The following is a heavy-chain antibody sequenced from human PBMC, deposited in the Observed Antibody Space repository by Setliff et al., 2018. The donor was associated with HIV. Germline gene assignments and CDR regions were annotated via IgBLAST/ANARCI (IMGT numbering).Heavy chain of an antibody. J-gene: IGHJ4*02. D-gene: IGHD1-20*01. CDR1: GGSFIGSSFQ. CDR3: VRQGHWYIPWYFDY. Sequence: ASETLSLTCTVSGGSFIGSSFQSTWIRQTPGKGLEWIGRIYDTGSTKYNPSLRSRVTLSLDASKNHISLHLSSVTAADTAVYYCVRQGHWYIPWYFDYWGQGALVTVSS. CDR2: IYDTGST. V-gene: IGHV4-61*03.